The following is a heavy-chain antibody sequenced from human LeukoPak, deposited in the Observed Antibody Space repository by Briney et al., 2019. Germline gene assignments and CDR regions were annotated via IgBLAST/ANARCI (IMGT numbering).Heavy chain of an antibody. CDR3: ASNYDSSGYYFDY. CDR2: INHSGST. J-gene: IGHJ4*02. CDR1: GGSISSYY. D-gene: IGHD3-22*01. Sequence: SETLSLTCTVSGGSISSYYWSWIRQPPGKGLEWIGEINHSGSTNYNPSLKSRVTISVGTSKNQFSLKLSSVTAADTAVYYCASNYDSSGYYFDYWGQGTLVTVSS. V-gene: IGHV4-34*01.